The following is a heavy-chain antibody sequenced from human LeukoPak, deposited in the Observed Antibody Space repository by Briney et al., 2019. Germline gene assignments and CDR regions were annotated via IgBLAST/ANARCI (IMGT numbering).Heavy chain of an antibody. V-gene: IGHV1-2*02. J-gene: IGHJ4*02. CDR1: GYTFTGYY. CDR3: ATEVEGATCGPSCFDY. CDR2: INPNSGGT. D-gene: IGHD1-26*01. Sequence: GASVKVSCKASGYTFTGYYMHWVRQAPGQGLEWMGWINPNSGGTDYAQKFQGRVTMTRDTSISTAYMELSRLRSDDTAVYYCATEVEGATCGPSCFDYWGQGTLVTVSS.